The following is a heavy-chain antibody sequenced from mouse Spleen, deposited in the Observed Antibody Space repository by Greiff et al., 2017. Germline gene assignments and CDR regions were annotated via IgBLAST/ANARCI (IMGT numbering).Heavy chain of an antibody. CDR2: INPYHGGT. Sequence: EVQLQQPGAELVRPGASVKLSCKASGYSFTGYTMNWVKQSHGKNLEWIGLINPYHGGTSYNQKFKGKATLTVDKSSSTAYMELLSLTSEDSAVYYCARSGGLRLRYCDVWGAGTTVTVSS. CDR3: ARSGGLRLRYCDV. J-gene: IGHJ1*01. D-gene: IGHD1-2*01. CDR1: GYSFTGYT. V-gene: IGHV1-18*01.